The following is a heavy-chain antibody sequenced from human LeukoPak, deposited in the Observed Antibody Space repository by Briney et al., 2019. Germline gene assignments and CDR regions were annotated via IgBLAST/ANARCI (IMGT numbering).Heavy chain of an antibody. V-gene: IGHV4-34*01. CDR2: INHSGST. CDR3: ARGPYSSSSDWFDP. D-gene: IGHD6-6*01. Sequence: PSETLSLTCAVYGGSFSGYYWSWIRQPPGKGLEWIGEINHSGSTNYNPSLKSRVTMSVDTSKNQFSLKLSSVTAADTAVYYCARGPYSSSSDWFDPWGQGTLVTVSS. CDR1: GGSFSGYY. J-gene: IGHJ5*02.